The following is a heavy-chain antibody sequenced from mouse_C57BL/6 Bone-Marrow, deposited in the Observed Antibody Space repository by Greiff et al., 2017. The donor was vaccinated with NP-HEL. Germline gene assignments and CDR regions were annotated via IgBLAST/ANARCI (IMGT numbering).Heavy chain of an antibody. J-gene: IGHJ4*01. Sequence: EVQVVESGGGLVQPGGSLSLSCAASGFTFTDYYMSWVRQPPGKALEWLVFIRNKANGYTTEYSASVKGRFTISRDNSQSILYLQMNALRAEDSATYYCARSIYYDYADDPFDAKDYWGRGTSVTVSS. CDR3: ARSIYYDYADDPFDAKDY. D-gene: IGHD2-4*01. CDR2: IRNKANGYTT. V-gene: IGHV7-3*01. CDR1: GFTFTDYY.